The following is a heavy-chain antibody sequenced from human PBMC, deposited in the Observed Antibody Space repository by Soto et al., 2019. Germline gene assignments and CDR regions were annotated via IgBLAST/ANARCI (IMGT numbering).Heavy chain of an antibody. D-gene: IGHD3-9*01. CDR2: ISSTGSKT. J-gene: IGHJ4*02. CDR3: AREPKPFMTGYYDL. CDR1: GFSMSNHA. V-gene: IGHV3-23*01. Sequence: GGSLRLSCVVSGFSMSNHALTWVRQAPGKGLEWVSSISSTGSKTYYADSIKGRFTISRDNSKNTVFLQMNSLRPDDMAFYFCAREPKPFMTGYYDLWGQGALVTVSS.